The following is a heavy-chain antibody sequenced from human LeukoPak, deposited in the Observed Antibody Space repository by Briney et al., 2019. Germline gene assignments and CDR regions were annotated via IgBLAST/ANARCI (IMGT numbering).Heavy chain of an antibody. V-gene: IGHV3-30-3*01. D-gene: IGHD6-13*01. Sequence: PGGSLRLSCAASGFTFSSYAMHWVRQVPGKGLEWVAVISYDGSNKYYADSVKGRFTISWDNAKKSLYLEMNTLRAEDTAIYYCACPYRSRFDYWGQGTLVTVSS. J-gene: IGHJ4*02. CDR3: ACPYRSRFDY. CDR2: ISYDGSNK. CDR1: GFTFSSYA.